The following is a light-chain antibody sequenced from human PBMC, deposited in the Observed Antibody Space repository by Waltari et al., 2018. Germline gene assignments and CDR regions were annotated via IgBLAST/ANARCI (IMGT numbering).Light chain of an antibody. Sequence: QSALTQPASVSGSPGKSITISCTGTSSDVGGYNYVSWYQQHPGKAPKLMIYEVINRPSGVSTRFSGSKPGNTASLTISGLQAEDEADYYCSSYTSSSTVVFGGGTKLTVL. V-gene: IGLV2-14*01. CDR3: SSYTSSSTVV. CDR2: EVI. J-gene: IGLJ2*01. CDR1: SSDVGGYNY.